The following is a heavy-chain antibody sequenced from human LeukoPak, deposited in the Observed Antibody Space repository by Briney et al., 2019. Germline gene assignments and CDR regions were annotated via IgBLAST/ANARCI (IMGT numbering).Heavy chain of an antibody. V-gene: IGHV3-30-3*01. J-gene: IGHJ4*02. D-gene: IGHD3-22*01. CDR3: ARDYYDSSGLLD. CDR1: GFTFSSYA. Sequence: PGGSLRLSCAASGFTFSSYAMHWVRQAPGKGLEWVAVISYDGSNKYYADSVKGRFTISRDNSKNTLYLQMNSLRAEDTAVYYCARDYYDSSGLLDWGQGTLVTVSS. CDR2: ISYDGSNK.